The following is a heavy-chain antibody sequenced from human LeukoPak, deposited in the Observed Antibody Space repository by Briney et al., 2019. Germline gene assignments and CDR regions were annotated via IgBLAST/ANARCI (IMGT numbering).Heavy chain of an antibody. J-gene: IGHJ4*02. CDR2: ISPTGEGT. CDR3: ARDYGDLPARVPYFDY. CDR1: GFAFSNTG. D-gene: IGHD4-17*01. V-gene: IGHV3-48*02. Sequence: GGSLRLSCAASGFAFSNTGMTWVRQAPGRGLEWVSTISPTGEGTHYADSVKGRFTISRDNAKNSLYLQMKSLRDEDTAIYYCARDYGDLPARVPYFDYWGQGTLVTVSS.